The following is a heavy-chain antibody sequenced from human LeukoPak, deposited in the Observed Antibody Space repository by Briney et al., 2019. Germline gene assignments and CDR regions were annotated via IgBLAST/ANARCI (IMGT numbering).Heavy chain of an antibody. D-gene: IGHD6-13*01. Sequence: GGSLRLSCAASGSTFSNSAMSWVRQATGKGLEWVSAIGSSGANTYYADSVKGRFTISRDNSKNTLYLQMNSLRAEDTAVYYCAKTRPLDSSSWSHGDYWGQGTLVTVSS. CDR1: GSTFSNSA. J-gene: IGHJ4*02. V-gene: IGHV3-23*01. CDR3: AKTRPLDSSSWSHGDY. CDR2: IGSSGANT.